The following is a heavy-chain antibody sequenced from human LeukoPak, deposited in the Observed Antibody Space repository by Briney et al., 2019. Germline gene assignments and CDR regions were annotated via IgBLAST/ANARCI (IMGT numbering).Heavy chain of an antibody. CDR2: ISGSGGST. J-gene: IGHJ3*02. D-gene: IGHD3-22*01. CDR3: AKGRYYYDSSDAFDI. Sequence: GGSLRLSCAASGFTFSSYAMSWVRQAPGKGLEWVSAISGSGGSTYYADSEKGRFTISRDNSKNTLYLQMNSLRAEDTAVYYCAKGRYYYDSSDAFDIWGQGTMVTVSS. CDR1: GFTFSSYA. V-gene: IGHV3-23*01.